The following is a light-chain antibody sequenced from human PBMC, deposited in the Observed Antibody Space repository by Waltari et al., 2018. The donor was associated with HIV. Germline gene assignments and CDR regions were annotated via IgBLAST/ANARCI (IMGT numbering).Light chain of an antibody. CDR2: DVS. V-gene: IGLV2-8*01. CDR3: SSYAGSNNWVV. CDR1: SNDVGGYKY. J-gene: IGLJ2*01. Sequence: QSALTQPPSASGSPGQSVTISCTGTSNDVGGYKYVSWYHQHPGKAPKLMIYDVSKRPSGVPDRFSGSKSGNTASLTVSGLQAEDEADYYCSSYAGSNNWVVFGGGTKLTVL.